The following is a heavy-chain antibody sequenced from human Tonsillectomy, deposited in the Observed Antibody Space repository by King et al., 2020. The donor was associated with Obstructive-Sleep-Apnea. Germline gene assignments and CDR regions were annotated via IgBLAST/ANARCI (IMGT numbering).Heavy chain of an antibody. V-gene: IGHV3-74*01. CDR2: IDRDGSST. J-gene: IGHJ6*02. Sequence: VQLVESGGGLVQPGGSLRLSCAASGFTFYSYWMHWVRQAPGKGLVWVSRIDRDGSSTSYADSVKGRFTISRDNAKNTLYLQVNSLRAEDTAVYYCARSTVFGLLIYYGMDVWGQGTTVTVSS. D-gene: IGHD3/OR15-3a*01. CDR1: GFTFYSYW. CDR3: ARSTVFGLLIYYGMDV.